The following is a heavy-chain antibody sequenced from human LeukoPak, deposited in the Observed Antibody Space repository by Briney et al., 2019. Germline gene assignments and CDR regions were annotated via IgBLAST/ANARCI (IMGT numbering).Heavy chain of an antibody. CDR3: AKDLGAVGTVDY. CDR2: INVNSGNT. CDR1: GYTFTSYG. V-gene: IGHV1-18*01. J-gene: IGHJ4*02. Sequence: ASVKVSCKASGYTFTSYGISWMRQAPGQGPEWMGWINVNSGNTNNAQKVQGRVTMTTDTSTSIAYMELRGLISDDTAIYYCAKDLGAVGTVDYWGQGTLVTVSS. D-gene: IGHD1-7*01.